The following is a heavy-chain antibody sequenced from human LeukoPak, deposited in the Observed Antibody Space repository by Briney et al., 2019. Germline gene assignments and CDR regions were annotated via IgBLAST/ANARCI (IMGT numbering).Heavy chain of an antibody. CDR1: GYTFTSYG. D-gene: IGHD1-26*01. CDR3: ARYLVAATIVY. V-gene: IGHV1-18*01. Sequence: GALVKVSCKASGYTFTSYGISWVRQAPGQGLEWMGWISAYNGNTNYAQKLQGRVTMTTDTSTSTAYMELRSLRSNDTAVYYCARYLVAATIVYWGQGTLVTVSS. J-gene: IGHJ4*02. CDR2: ISAYNGNT.